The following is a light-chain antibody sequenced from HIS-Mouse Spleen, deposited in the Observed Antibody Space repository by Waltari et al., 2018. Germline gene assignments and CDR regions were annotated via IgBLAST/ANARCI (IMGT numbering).Light chain of an antibody. V-gene: IGKV1-6*01. Sequence: AIQMTQSPSSLSASVGDRVTITRRASQGIRNDLGWYLQKPGKAPKLLIYAASSLQSGVPSRFSGSGSGTDFTLTISSLQPEDFATYYCLQDYHYPPTFGGGTKVEIK. CDR3: LQDYHYPPT. CDR1: QGIRND. J-gene: IGKJ4*01. CDR2: AAS.